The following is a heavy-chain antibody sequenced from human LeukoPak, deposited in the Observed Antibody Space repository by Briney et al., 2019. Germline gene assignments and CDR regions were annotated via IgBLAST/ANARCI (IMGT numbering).Heavy chain of an antibody. J-gene: IGHJ4*02. Sequence: GGSLRLSCAASGFTFSSYGMHWVRQAPGKGLEWVAFIRYDGSNKYYADSVKGRFTISRDNSKNTLYLQMNSLRAEDTAVYYCAKSRGTYYYDSSGYSDYWGQGTLVTVSS. V-gene: IGHV3-30*02. D-gene: IGHD3-22*01. CDR2: IRYDGSNK. CDR1: GFTFSSYG. CDR3: AKSRGTYYYDSSGYSDY.